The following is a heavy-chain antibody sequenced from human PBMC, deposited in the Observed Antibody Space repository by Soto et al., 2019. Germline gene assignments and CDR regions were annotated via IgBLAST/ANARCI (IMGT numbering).Heavy chain of an antibody. CDR3: ARGAGAGTNYLYAMDV. V-gene: IGHV3-72*01. D-gene: IGHD6-19*01. J-gene: IGHJ6*02. CDR2: ARNKAKGSTT. CDR1: GFTFNDHY. Sequence: EVQLAESGGGLVQPGGSLRLSCAASGFTFNDHYMDWLRQAPGKGLEWIGRARNKAKGSTTEYVASVKCRFTISRDDSQNSVYLQMNSLKIEDTAVYFCARGAGAGTNYLYAMDVWGQGTTVTVSS.